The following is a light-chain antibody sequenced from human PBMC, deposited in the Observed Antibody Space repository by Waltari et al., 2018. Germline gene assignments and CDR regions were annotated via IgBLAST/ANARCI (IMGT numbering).Light chain of an antibody. CDR3: SSYTSTSAYV. CDR2: EVT. V-gene: IGLV2-14*03. CDR1: SSDVGAYDY. J-gene: IGLJ1*01. Sequence: QPALAQPASVSGSPGQSITISCSGTSSDVGAYDYVSWYQQPPGEVPKLIIYEVTNRPSGVSNRFSGSKSGNTASLTISGLQAEDDADYYCSSYTSTSAYVFGSGTKVTVI.